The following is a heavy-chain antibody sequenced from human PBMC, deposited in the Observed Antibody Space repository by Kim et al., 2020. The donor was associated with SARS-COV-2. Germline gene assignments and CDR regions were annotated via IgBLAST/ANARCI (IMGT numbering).Heavy chain of an antibody. J-gene: IGHJ3*02. Sequence: GGSLRLSCAASGFTFSSYAMNWVRQAPGKGLEWVSSVSGGGDSTYYADSVKGRFTISRDNSKNTLYLHMNSLRAEDTALYYCAKGRGYNSKGHAFDIWGQGTMVTVSS. CDR3: AKGRGYNSKGHAFDI. CDR2: VSGGGDST. V-gene: IGHV3-23*01. D-gene: IGHD5-18*01. CDR1: GFTFSSYA.